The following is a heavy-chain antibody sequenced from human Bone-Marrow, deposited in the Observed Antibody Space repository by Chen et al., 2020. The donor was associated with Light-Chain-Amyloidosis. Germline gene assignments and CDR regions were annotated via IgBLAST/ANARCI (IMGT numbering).Heavy chain of an antibody. CDR1: GGSISSSGYY. CDR2: IYYSGST. D-gene: IGHD3-22*01. CDR3: ARWLRFDSRGYPFDY. J-gene: IGHJ4*02. V-gene: IGHV4-39*01. Sequence: QLQLQESGPGLVKPSESLSLTCTVSGGSISSSGYYWAWIRQPPGNGLEWIGTIYYSGSTQYNPSVESRVTMSVDTSKNQFSLKLSSVTAADTAIYYCARWLRFDSRGYPFDYWGQGTLVTVSS.